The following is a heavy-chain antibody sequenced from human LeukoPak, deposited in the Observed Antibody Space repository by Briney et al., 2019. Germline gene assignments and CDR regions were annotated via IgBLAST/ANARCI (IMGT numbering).Heavy chain of an antibody. CDR1: GFTFSSYS. D-gene: IGHD3-10*01. CDR3: ARDPDYYGSGSYVYYYYMDV. CDR2: ISSSSSYI. J-gene: IGHJ6*03. Sequence: PGGSLRLSCAASGFTFSSYSMNWVRQAPGKGLEWVSSISSSSSYIYYADSVKGRFTISRDNAKNSLYLQMNSLRAEDTAVYYCARDPDYYGSGSYVYYYYMDVWGKGTTVTVSS. V-gene: IGHV3-21*01.